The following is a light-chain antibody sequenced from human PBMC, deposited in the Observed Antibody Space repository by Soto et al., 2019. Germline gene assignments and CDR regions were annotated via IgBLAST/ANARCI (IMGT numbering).Light chain of an antibody. V-gene: IGLV2-14*03. J-gene: IGLJ1*01. Sequence: SALTQPASASGSPGQSITISCTGTGTDVGAYDYVSWYQQHPGKAPKLVIYDVNNRPSGVSSRFSGSKSGNTASLTISGLQAEGEADYYCSSYTSSSIVYVFGTGTKVTVL. CDR1: GTDVGAYDY. CDR2: DVN. CDR3: SSYTSSSIVYV.